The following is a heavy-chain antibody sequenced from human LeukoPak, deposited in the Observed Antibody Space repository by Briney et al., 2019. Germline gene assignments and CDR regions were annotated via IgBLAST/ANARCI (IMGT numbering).Heavy chain of an antibody. CDR1: GFTFSSYS. V-gene: IGHV3-21*04. J-gene: IGHJ4*02. D-gene: IGHD3-22*01. CDR3: ATPLDYYDSSGYRQGGD. Sequence: GGSLRLSCAASGFTFSSYSMNWVRQAPGKGLEWVSSISSSSSYIYYADSVKGRFTISRDNAKNSLYLQMNSLRAEDTAVYFCATPLDYYDSSGYRQGGDWGQGTLVTVSS. CDR2: ISSSSSYI.